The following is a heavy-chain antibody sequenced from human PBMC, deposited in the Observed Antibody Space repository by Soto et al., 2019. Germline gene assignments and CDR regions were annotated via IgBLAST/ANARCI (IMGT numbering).Heavy chain of an antibody. D-gene: IGHD6-13*01. J-gene: IGHJ5*02. CDR3: ARGYPGIAAAGPYNWFDP. CDR2: INHSGST. V-gene: IGHV4-34*01. Sequence: SETLSLTCAVYGGSFSGYYWSWIRQPPGKGLEWIGEINHSGSTNYNPSLKSRVTISVDTSKNQFSLKLSSVTAADTAVYYCARGYPGIAAAGPYNWFDPWGQGTLVTAPQ. CDR1: GGSFSGYY.